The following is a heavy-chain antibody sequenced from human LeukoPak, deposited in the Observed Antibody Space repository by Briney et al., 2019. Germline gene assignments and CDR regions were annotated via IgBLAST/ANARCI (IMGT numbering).Heavy chain of an antibody. CDR2: ISGDGEST. Sequence: GGSLRLSCAASGVTLRNYAMTWIRQAPGKGLQWVSVISGDGESTYYADSVRGRFTISRDNSKNTMYLQMNNLRAKDTAIYYCAKDRDCSSTGCYVFANWGQGTLVTVSS. D-gene: IGHD2-2*01. CDR1: GVTLRNYA. CDR3: AKDRDCSSTGCYVFAN. J-gene: IGHJ4*02. V-gene: IGHV3-23*01.